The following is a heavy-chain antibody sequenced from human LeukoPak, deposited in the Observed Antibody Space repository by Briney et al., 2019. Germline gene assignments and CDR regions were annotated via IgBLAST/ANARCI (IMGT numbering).Heavy chain of an antibody. J-gene: IGHJ5*02. V-gene: IGHV4-59*12. CDR1: GDSISSYY. Sequence: SETLTLTCAASGDSISSYYWSWIRQAPGKGLEWVGYISYSGSTKYNPSLKRRVTISVDKSKNQFSLQQSYVPAADTAVYYCTRRPYCSGGSCYGTGAWFDPWGQGTLVTVSS. CDR2: ISYSGST. D-gene: IGHD2-15*01. CDR3: TRRPYCSGGSCYGTGAWFDP.